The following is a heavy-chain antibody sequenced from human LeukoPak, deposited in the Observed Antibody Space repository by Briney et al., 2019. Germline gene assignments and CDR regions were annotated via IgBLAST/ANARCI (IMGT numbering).Heavy chain of an antibody. D-gene: IGHD3-10*01. J-gene: IGHJ4*02. CDR1: GGSISSGGYS. V-gene: IGHV4-61*02. CDR3: ASSIPSMSFGGVKFDY. CDR2: IYTSGST. Sequence: PSETLSLTCTVSGGSISSGGYSWSWIRQPAGKGLEWIGRIYTSGSTNYNPSLKSRVTMSVDTSKNQFSLKLSSVTAADTAVYYCASSIPSMSFGGVKFDYWGQGTLVTVSS.